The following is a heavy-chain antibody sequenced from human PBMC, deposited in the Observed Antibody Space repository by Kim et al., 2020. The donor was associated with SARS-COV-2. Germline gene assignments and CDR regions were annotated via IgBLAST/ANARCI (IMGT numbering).Heavy chain of an antibody. D-gene: IGHD5-18*01. Sequence: GGSLRLSCAATGFSFSSYAMTWVRQAPGTGLEWVSTISGGIGYTYYADSVKGRFTISRDNSKNTLYLQMSSLRAEDTAVYYCAKDPEMRYSYEAPYYFDYWGQGTLVTVSS. V-gene: IGHV3-23*01. CDR1: GFSFSSYA. CDR2: ISGGIGYT. CDR3: AKDPEMRYSYEAPYYFDY. J-gene: IGHJ4*02.